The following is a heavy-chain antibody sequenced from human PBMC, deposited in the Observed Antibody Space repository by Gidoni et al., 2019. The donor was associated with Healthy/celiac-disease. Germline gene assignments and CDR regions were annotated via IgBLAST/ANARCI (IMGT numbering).Heavy chain of an antibody. CDR2: IYHSGST. V-gene: IGHV4-38-2*02. J-gene: IGHJ4*02. CDR1: GYSISSGYY. CDR3: ARDDPVVNFDY. Sequence: QVQLQESGPGLVKPSETLSLTCAVSGYSISSGYYWGWIRQPPVKGLEWIGSIYHSGSTYYNPSLKSRVTISVDTSKNQFSLKLSSVTAADTAVYYCARDDPVVNFDYWGQGTLVTVSS.